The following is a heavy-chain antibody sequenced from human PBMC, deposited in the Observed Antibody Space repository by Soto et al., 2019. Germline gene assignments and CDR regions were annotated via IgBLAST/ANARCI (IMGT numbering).Heavy chain of an antibody. CDR2: ISGSGART. CDR1: GFTFDDYA. J-gene: IGHJ4*02. D-gene: IGHD2-8*01. Sequence: EVQLLESGGGLVQPGGSLRLSCAASGFTFDDYAMSWVRQAPGKGLEWVSSISGSGARTYNADSVKGRFTISRDNYKNILYLQMNSLRVEDAAVYYCANGGHCTNGVCCQCDYWGQGTRVTVSP. V-gene: IGHV3-23*01. CDR3: ANGGHCTNGVCCQCDY.